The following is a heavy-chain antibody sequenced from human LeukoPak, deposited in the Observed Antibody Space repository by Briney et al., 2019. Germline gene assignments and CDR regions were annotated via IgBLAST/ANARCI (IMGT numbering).Heavy chain of an antibody. CDR3: ARLDEYSSSSRYYGMDV. CDR1: GGTSSSYG. CDR2: IIPIFGTA. J-gene: IGHJ6*02. D-gene: IGHD6-6*01. V-gene: IGHV1-69*13. Sequence: ASVKVSCKASGGTSSSYGISWVRQAPGQGLEWMGGIIPIFGTANYAQKFQGRVTITADESTSTAYMELSSLRSEDTAVYYCARLDEYSSSSRYYGMDVWGQGTTVTVSS.